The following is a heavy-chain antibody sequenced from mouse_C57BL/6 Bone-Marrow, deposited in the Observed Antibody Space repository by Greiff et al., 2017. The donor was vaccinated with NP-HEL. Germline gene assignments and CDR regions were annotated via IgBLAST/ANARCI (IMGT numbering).Heavy chain of an antibody. CDR2: INPNNGGT. D-gene: IGHD1-1*01. Sequence: EVQLQQSGPELVKPGASVKISCKASGYTFTDYYMNWVKQSHGKSLEWIGDINPNNGGTSYNQKFKGKATLTVDKSSSTAYMELRSLTSEDSAVYYCARSYYGSNDYWGQGTTLTVSS. J-gene: IGHJ2*01. CDR1: GYTFTDYY. V-gene: IGHV1-26*01. CDR3: ARSYYGSNDY.